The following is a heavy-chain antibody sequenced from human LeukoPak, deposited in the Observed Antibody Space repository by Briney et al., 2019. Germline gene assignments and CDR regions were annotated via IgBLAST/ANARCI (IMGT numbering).Heavy chain of an antibody. Sequence: GASVKVSCKASGYTFTSYGISWVRQAPGQGLEWMGWISAYNGNTNYAQKLQGRVTMTTDTSTSTAYMELRSLRSDDTAVYYCARDDYYDSSGYYGSYWGQGTLVTVSS. CDR1: GYTFTSYG. V-gene: IGHV1-18*01. J-gene: IGHJ4*02. CDR2: ISAYNGNT. CDR3: ARDDYYDSSGYYGSY. D-gene: IGHD3-22*01.